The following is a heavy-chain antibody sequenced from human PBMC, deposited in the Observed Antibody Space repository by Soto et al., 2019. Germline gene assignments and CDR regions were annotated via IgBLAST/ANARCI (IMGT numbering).Heavy chain of an antibody. D-gene: IGHD3-9*01. V-gene: IGHV4-59*01. CDR2: IYYSGST. J-gene: IGHJ4*02. Sequence: SETLSLTCTVSGGSISSYYWSWIRQPPGKGLEWIGYIYYSGSTNYNPSLKSRVTISVDTSKNQFSLKLSSVTAADTAVYYCARGRYDILTGYPDYFDYWGQGTLVTSPQ. CDR1: GGSISSYY. CDR3: ARGRYDILTGYPDYFDY.